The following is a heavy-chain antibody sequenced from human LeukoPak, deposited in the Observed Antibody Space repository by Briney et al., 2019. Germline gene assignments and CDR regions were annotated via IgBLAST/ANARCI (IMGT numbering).Heavy chain of an antibody. CDR1: SGSISSYY. Sequence: PSETLSLTCTVSSGSISSYYWSWIPQPAGKGLEWIGRIYTSGSTNYNPSLKSRVTMSVDTSKNQFSLKLSSVTAADTAVYYCASCIAARPSAFDYWGQGTLVTVSS. J-gene: IGHJ4*02. CDR3: ASCIAARPSAFDY. CDR2: IYTSGST. D-gene: IGHD6-6*01. V-gene: IGHV4-4*07.